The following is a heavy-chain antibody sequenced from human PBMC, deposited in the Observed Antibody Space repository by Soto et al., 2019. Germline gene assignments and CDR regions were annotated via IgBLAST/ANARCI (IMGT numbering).Heavy chain of an antibody. CDR2: IFYNGET. V-gene: IGHV4-30-4*01. CDR3: AGGWPFDS. J-gene: IGHJ4*02. CDR1: ADTITSVGNY. Sequence: QVQLQETGPGLVKPSQTLSLTCTVSADTITSVGNYWAWIRQPPGKGLEWIGYIFYNGETHYNPSLKSRLTMSMDASKKQFSLSLRSVTAADAAVYYCAGGWPFDSWGQGTLATVSS.